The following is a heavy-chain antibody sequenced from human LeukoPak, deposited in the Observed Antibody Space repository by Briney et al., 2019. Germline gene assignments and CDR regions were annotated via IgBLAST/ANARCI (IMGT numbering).Heavy chain of an antibody. D-gene: IGHD3-22*01. Sequence: ASVKVSCKASGGTFSSYAISWVRQAPGQGLEWMGRIIPILGIANYAQKFQGRVTITADKSTSTAYMELSSLRSEDTAVYYCARGSSGYYYIFDYWGQGTLVTVSS. CDR2: IIPILGIA. CDR3: ARGSSGYYYIFDY. J-gene: IGHJ4*02. V-gene: IGHV1-69*04. CDR1: GGTFSSYA.